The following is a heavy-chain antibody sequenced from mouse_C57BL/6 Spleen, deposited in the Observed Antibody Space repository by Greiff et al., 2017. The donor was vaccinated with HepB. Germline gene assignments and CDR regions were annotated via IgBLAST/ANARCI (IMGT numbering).Heavy chain of an antibody. V-gene: IGHV3-6*01. D-gene: IGHD1-1*01. CDR3: ARETTVVGFDY. J-gene: IGHJ2*01. CDR2: ISYDGSN. CDR1: GYSITSGYY. Sequence: EVHLVESGPGLVKPSQSLSLTCSVTGYSITSGYYWNWIRQFPGNKLEWMGYISYDGSNNYNPSLKNRISITRDTSKNQFFLKLNSVTTEDTATYYCARETTVVGFDYWGQGTTLTVSS.